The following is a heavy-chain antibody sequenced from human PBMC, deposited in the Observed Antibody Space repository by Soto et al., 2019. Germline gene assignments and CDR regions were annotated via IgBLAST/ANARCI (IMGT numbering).Heavy chain of an antibody. J-gene: IGHJ4*02. D-gene: IGHD6-6*01. CDR3: ARAARPADY. Sequence: QVQLVQSGAEVKKPGASVKISCRASGYSFNYYSIHWVRQAPGQSLEWMGWITAANGNTKYSQKFQGRVTLTRDTSASTADLEVKRLPYADTAINDCARAARPADYWGQGTLVTVFS. CDR2: ITAANGNT. CDR1: GYSFNYYS. V-gene: IGHV1-3*01.